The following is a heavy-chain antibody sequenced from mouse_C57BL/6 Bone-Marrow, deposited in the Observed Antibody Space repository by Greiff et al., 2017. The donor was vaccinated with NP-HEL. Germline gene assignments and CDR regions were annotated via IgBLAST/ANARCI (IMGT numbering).Heavy chain of an antibody. J-gene: IGHJ2*01. CDR2: IDPNSGGP. D-gene: IGHD1-1*01. V-gene: IGHV1-72*01. CDR1: GYTFTSYL. CDR3: SRYYYGSSSFDY. Sequence: QVQLKQPGAELVKPGASVKLSCKASGYTFTSYLMHWVKQRPGRGLEWIGRIDPNSGGPTYNEKFKSKATLTVDKPSSTAYMQLNSLTAEDSAVYYCSRYYYGSSSFDYWGQGTTLTVSS.